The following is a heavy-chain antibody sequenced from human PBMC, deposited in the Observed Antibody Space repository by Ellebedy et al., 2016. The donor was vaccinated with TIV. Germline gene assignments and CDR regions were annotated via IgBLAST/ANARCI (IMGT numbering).Heavy chain of an antibody. J-gene: IGHJ4*02. CDR3: ARDTLLPATTGLDY. Sequence: GESLKISCAASGFTFSTYTMNWVRQAPGKGLEWLSYISSTANPIYYADSVKGRFTISRDNAKNSLYLQMNSLRAEDTAVYYCARDTLLPATTGLDYWGPGTLVTVSS. CDR1: GFTFSTYT. D-gene: IGHD3-10*01. CDR2: ISSTANPI. V-gene: IGHV3-48*04.